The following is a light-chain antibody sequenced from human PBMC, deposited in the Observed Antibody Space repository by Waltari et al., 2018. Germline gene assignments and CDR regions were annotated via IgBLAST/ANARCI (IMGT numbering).Light chain of an antibody. CDR1: SGHSSYA. V-gene: IGLV4-69*01. J-gene: IGLJ3*02. Sequence: QLVLTQSPSASASLGASVKLTCTLSSGHSSYAIAWHQQQPEKGPRYLMKLNSDGSHSKGDGIPDRFSGSRSGAERSLTISNLQSEDEADYYCQSWGTGIPWVFGGGTKLTVL. CDR3: QSWGTGIPWV. CDR2: LNSDGSH.